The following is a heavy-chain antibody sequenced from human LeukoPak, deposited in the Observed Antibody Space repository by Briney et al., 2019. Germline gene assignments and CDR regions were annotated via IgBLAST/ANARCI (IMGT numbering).Heavy chain of an antibody. D-gene: IGHD3-10*01. Sequence: SETLSLTCTVSGGSISSYYWSWIRQPPGKGLEWIGYIYYSGSTNYNPSLKSRVTISVDTSKNQFSLKLSSVTAADTAVYYCARGDNYYGSGTYYGMDVWGQGTTVTVSS. J-gene: IGHJ6*02. CDR2: IYYSGST. CDR1: GGSISSYY. V-gene: IGHV4-59*08. CDR3: ARGDNYYGSGTYYGMDV.